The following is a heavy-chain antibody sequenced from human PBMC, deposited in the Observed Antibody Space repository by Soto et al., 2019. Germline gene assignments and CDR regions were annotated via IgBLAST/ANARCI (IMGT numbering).Heavy chain of an antibody. CDR2: INHSGST. Sequence: SETLSLTCAVYGGSFSGYYWSWIRQPPGKGLEWIGEINHSGSTNYNPSLKSRVTISVDTSKNQFSLMLSSVTAADTAVYYCARERIVLMVYANWFDPWGQGTLVTVSS. J-gene: IGHJ5*02. V-gene: IGHV4-34*01. D-gene: IGHD2-8*01. CDR3: ARERIVLMVYANWFDP. CDR1: GGSFSGYY.